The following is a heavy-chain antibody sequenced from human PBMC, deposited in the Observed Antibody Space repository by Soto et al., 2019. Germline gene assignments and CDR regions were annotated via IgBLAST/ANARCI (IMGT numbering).Heavy chain of an antibody. CDR3: ARGPGSHLGYYGMDV. D-gene: IGHD3-10*01. CDR1: GFTFSSYS. V-gene: IGHV3-48*02. CDR2: ISSSSSTI. J-gene: IGHJ6*02. Sequence: GGSLRLSCAASGFTFSSYSMNWVRQAPGKGLEWVSYISSSSSTIYYADSVKGRFTISRDNAKNSLYLQMNSLRDEDTAVYYCARGPGSHLGYYGMDVWGQGTTVTVSS.